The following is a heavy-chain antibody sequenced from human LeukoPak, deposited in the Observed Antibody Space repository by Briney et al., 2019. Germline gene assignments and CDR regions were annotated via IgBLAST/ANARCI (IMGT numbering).Heavy chain of an antibody. CDR1: GGSISSGGYS. V-gene: IGHV4-30-4*07. CDR3: ARGMLQLWLRPYQRHWFDP. CDR2: VYYSGST. Sequence: SETLSLTCAVSGGSISSGGYSWTWIRQPPGKGLECVGHVYYSGSTYYNPSLKSRVTISLDTSKNQFSLKLSSVTAADTAVYYCARGMLQLWLRPYQRHWFDPWGQGTLVTVSS. J-gene: IGHJ5*02. D-gene: IGHD5-18*01.